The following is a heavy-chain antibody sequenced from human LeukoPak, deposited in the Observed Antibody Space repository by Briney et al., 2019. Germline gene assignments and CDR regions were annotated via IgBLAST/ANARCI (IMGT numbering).Heavy chain of an antibody. Sequence: PSETLSLTCTVSGGSISSSSYYWGWIRQPPGKGLEWIGSIYHSGSTYYNPSLKSRVTISVDTSKNQFSLKLSSVTAADTAVYYCARGGYYDILTGYYPTPIDYWGQGTLVTVSS. D-gene: IGHD3-9*01. CDR1: GGSISSSSYY. J-gene: IGHJ4*02. CDR2: IYHSGST. V-gene: IGHV4-39*07. CDR3: ARGGYYDILTGYYPTPIDY.